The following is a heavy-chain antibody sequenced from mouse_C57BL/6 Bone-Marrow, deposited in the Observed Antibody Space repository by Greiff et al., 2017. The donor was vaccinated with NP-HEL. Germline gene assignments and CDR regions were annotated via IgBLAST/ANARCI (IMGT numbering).Heavy chain of an antibody. V-gene: IGHV1-69*01. Sequence: VQLQQPGAELVMPGASVKLSCKASGYTFTSYWMHWVKQRPGQGLEWIGEIDPSDSYTNYNQKFKGKSTLTVDKSSSTAYMQLSSLTSEDSAVYYCARSASSLRDCYFDVWGTGTTVTVSS. CDR1: GYTFTSYW. D-gene: IGHD1-1*01. J-gene: IGHJ1*03. CDR3: ARSASSLRDCYFDV. CDR2: IDPSDSYT.